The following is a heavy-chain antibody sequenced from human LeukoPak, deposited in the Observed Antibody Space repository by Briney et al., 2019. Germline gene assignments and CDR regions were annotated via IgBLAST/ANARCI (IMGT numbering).Heavy chain of an antibody. Sequence: GGSLRLSCAASGFTFSSYSMNWVRQAPGKGLEWVSVIYSGGSTYYADSAKGRFTISRDNSKNTLYLQMNSLRAEDTAVYYCARWAPGATHFDFWGQGTLVTVSS. CDR3: ARWAPGATHFDF. J-gene: IGHJ4*02. CDR1: GFTFSSYS. V-gene: IGHV3-53*01. CDR2: IYSGGST. D-gene: IGHD1-26*01.